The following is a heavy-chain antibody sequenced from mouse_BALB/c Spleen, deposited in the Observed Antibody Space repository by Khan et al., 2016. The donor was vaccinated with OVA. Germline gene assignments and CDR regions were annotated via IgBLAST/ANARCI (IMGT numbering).Heavy chain of an antibody. CDR3: ARSTYRYAFAY. V-gene: IGHV3-8*02. J-gene: IGHJ3*01. D-gene: IGHD2-14*01. CDR2: MIYTGYT. Sequence: EVQLQESGPNLVKPSQTLSLTCSVTGDSITSGYWSWIRKFPGNKLEYMGYMIYTGYTDYNPSLNSRIAITRHTSKNQYYLQLNSVTAEDTATYYCARSTYRYAFAYWGQGTLVTVSA. CDR1: GDSITSGY.